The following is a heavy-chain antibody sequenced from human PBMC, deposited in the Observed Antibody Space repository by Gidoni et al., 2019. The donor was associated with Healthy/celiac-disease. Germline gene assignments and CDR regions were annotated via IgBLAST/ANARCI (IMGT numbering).Heavy chain of an antibody. CDR3: TRHPDEVRQWTLQP. CDR1: GFTFSGSA. V-gene: IGHV3-73*02. D-gene: IGHD3-10*01. CDR2: IRSKANSYAT. J-gene: IGHJ4*02. Sequence: EGQLVESGVGVGQPGGSLQLSCAASGFTFSGSAMHWVRQASGKGREWVGLIRSKANSYATAYAASVKGRFTISRDDSKNTAYLQMNSLKTEDTAVYYCTRHPDEVRQWTLQPWGQGTLVTVSS.